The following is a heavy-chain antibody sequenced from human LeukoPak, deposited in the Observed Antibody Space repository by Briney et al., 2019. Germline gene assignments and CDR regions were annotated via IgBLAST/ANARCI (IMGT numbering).Heavy chain of an antibody. Sequence: PGGSLRLSCAASGFTFSSYAMAWVRQAPGKGPQWVSGISASGDSTYYADSVRGRFTISRDNSKNTLYLQMNSLRVEDTALYYCAKDPHYYESGAFDIWGQGTMVTVAS. V-gene: IGHV3-23*01. CDR1: GFTFSSYA. CDR2: ISASGDST. J-gene: IGHJ3*02. D-gene: IGHD3-10*01. CDR3: AKDPHYYESGAFDI.